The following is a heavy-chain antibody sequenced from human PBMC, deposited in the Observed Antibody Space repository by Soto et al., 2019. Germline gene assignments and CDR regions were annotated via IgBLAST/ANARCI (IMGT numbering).Heavy chain of an antibody. Sequence: EVQLLECGGGLVQPGGSLTLSCATSGFTFSSYAMVWVRQAAEKGLEWVASISNNGDTAYYVDSVKGRFTISRGNSENTLYLQMNGLRADDTALYFCAKSRVFIGAIVTLLDSWGQGTQVTVSS. D-gene: IGHD3-16*02. V-gene: IGHV3-23*01. CDR1: GFTFSSYA. CDR2: ISNNGDTA. J-gene: IGHJ4*02. CDR3: AKSRVFIGAIVTLLDS.